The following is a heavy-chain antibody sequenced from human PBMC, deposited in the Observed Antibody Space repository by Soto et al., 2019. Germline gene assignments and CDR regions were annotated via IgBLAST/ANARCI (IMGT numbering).Heavy chain of an antibody. CDR1: GFTFSSYA. V-gene: IGHV3-30-3*01. J-gene: IGHJ6*02. CDR3: ARDVASGQSYYYYYGMDV. D-gene: IGHD6-25*01. CDR2: ISYDGSNK. Sequence: GGSLRLACAASGFTFSSYAMHWVRQAPGKGLGWVAGISYDGSNKYYADSVKGRFTISRDTSKNTLSLQMNSLRAEDTAVYYCARDVASGQSYYYYYGMDVWGQGTTVTVSS.